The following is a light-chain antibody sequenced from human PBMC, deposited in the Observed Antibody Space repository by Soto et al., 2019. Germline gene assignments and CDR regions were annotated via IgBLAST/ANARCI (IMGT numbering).Light chain of an antibody. CDR3: QQYTSSPPMST. J-gene: IGKJ2*01. Sequence: DIVLTQSPGTLSLSPGERATLSCRASQSMSNRYLAWYHQKPGQAPRLLIYGTSNRATGIPDRFSGSGSGTDFNLTISRLEPEDFALYYCQQYTSSPPMSTFGQGTRLEI. V-gene: IGKV3-20*01. CDR2: GTS. CDR1: QSMSNRY.